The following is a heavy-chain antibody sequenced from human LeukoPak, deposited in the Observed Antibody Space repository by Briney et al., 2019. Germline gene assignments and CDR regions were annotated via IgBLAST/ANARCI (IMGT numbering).Heavy chain of an antibody. D-gene: IGHD3-10*01. CDR3: ARGGLLGLGEFNEDYMDV. CDR1: GFTFSNYA. Sequence: GGSLGLSCAASGFTFSNYALTWVRQAPGKGLEWVSSFSGSVDNTYYADSVWGRFTISTDNSKSTVYLQMNSPRAEDTAIYYCARGGLLGLGEFNEDYMDVWGKGTSVTVSS. CDR2: FSGSVDNT. J-gene: IGHJ6*03. V-gene: IGHV3-23*01.